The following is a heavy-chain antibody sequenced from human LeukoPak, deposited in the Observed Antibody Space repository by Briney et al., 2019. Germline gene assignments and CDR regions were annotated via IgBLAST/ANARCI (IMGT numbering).Heavy chain of an antibody. Sequence: PGGSLRLSCAASGFTFSSYAMHWVRQAPGKGLEWVAVISYDGSNKYYADSVKGRFTISRDNSKNTLYLQMNSLRAEDTAVYYCAKVPSLLLWFGELSFDYWGQGTLVTVSS. J-gene: IGHJ4*02. D-gene: IGHD3-10*01. CDR2: ISYDGSNK. V-gene: IGHV3-30*04. CDR1: GFTFSSYA. CDR3: AKVPSLLLWFGELSFDY.